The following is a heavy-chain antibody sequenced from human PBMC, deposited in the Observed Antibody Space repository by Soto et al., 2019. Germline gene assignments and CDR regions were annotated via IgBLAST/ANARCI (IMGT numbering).Heavy chain of an antibody. Sequence: GSLRLSCAASGFTFSSYAMHWVRQAPGKGLEWVAVISYDGSNKYYADSVKGRFTISRDNSKNTLYLQMNSLRAEDTAVYYCARDSLSLDILTGYYIPYYYYYGMDVWGQGTPVTVSS. CDR2: ISYDGSNK. V-gene: IGHV3-30-3*01. CDR3: ARDSLSLDILTGYYIPYYYYYGMDV. CDR1: GFTFSSYA. D-gene: IGHD3-9*01. J-gene: IGHJ6*02.